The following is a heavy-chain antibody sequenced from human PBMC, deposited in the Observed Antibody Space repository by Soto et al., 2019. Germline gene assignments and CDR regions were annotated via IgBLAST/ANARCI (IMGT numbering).Heavy chain of an antibody. D-gene: IGHD2-2*02. V-gene: IGHV3-21*02. CDR1: GFTFSAYT. CDR2: IGSSSTVI. CDR3: ARDPRYCDTTTCYTSPGYYGMDA. Sequence: EVQLVESGGGLVKPGGSLRLSCAASGFTFSAYTMNWVRQAPGKGLEWVSSIGSSSTVIYYGESVKGRFTISRDNAENSLFLQINSLRAEDTAVYYCARDPRYCDTTTCYTSPGYYGMDAWGQGTTVTVSS. J-gene: IGHJ6*02.